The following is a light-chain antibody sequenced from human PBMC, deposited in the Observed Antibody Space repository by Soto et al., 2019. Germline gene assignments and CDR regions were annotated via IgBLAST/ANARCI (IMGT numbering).Light chain of an antibody. CDR1: QSISSW. V-gene: IGKV1-5*01. CDR3: QQYNGYYT. Sequence: DIQMTQSPSTLSASVGDRVTITCRASQSISSWLAWYQQKPGKAPKLLIYDASSLESGVPSRFSSSGSGTEFTLTISSLQPDDFATYYCQQYNGYYTFGQGTKLEIK. J-gene: IGKJ2*01. CDR2: DAS.